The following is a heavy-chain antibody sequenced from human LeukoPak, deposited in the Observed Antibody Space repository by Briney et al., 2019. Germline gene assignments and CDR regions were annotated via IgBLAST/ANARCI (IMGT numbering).Heavy chain of an antibody. J-gene: IGHJ6*03. D-gene: IGHD6-13*01. Sequence: ASVKVSCKASGYTFISYAMNWVRQAPGQGLEWMGWINTNTGNPTYAQGFTGRYVFSLDTSVSTAYLQISSPKAEDTAVYYCARTYSTSPGGHYYYYMDVWGKGTTVTVSS. CDR1: GYTFISYA. CDR2: INTNTGNP. V-gene: IGHV7-4-1*02. CDR3: ARTYSTSPGGHYYYYMDV.